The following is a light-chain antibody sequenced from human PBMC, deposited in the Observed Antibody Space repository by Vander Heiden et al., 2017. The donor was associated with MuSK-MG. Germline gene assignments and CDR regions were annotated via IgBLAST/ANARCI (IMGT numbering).Light chain of an antibody. CDR1: QSVGSD. J-gene: IGKJ5*01. V-gene: IGKV3-15*01. CDR3: QHYGGT. CDR2: DAS. Sequence: EVVMTQSPATLSVSPGERATLSCRASQSVGSDLAWYQQKPGQSPRLLIYDASTRITGVPDRFSGSGYGTEFTRTITSLESEDSGTFYCQHYGGTFGQGTRVEIK.